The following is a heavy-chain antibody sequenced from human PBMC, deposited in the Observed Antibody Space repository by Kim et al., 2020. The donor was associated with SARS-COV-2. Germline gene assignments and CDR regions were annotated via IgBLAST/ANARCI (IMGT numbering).Heavy chain of an antibody. J-gene: IGHJ5*02. CDR3: ARAPGEHENWFDP. Sequence: YAVSVKSRIAINPDTSKNQFSLQLNSVTPEDTAVYYCARAPGEHENWFDPWGQGTLVTVSS. V-gene: IGHV6-1*01. D-gene: IGHD7-27*01.